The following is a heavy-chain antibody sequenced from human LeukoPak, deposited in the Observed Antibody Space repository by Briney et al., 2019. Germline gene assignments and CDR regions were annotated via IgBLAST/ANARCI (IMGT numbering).Heavy chain of an antibody. D-gene: IGHD1/OR15-1a*01. Sequence: SETLSLTCTVSGYSISSGYYWGWIRQPPGKGLEWIGNIYPSGTTYYNPSLKTRVTISVDTSKNQFSLKLSSVTAADTAVYYCARVRGRGTLNKYYFDYWGQGTLVTVSS. CDR3: ARVRGRGTLNKYYFDY. CDR1: GYSISSGYY. J-gene: IGHJ4*02. V-gene: IGHV4-38-2*02. CDR2: IYPSGTT.